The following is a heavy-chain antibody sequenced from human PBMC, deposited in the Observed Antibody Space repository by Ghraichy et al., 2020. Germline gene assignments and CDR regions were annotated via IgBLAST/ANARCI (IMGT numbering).Heavy chain of an antibody. CDR1: GYTFNSYD. J-gene: IGHJ2*01. V-gene: IGHV1-8*01. Sequence: ASVKVSCKPSGYTFNSYDVNWVRQATGQGLEWMGWMNPNSGNTGYAQKFQGRVSMTRSTSISTAYMELSSLTSEDTAVYYCARCRPNSTSIDVWGRGTLVIVSS. CDR3: ARCRPNSTSIDV. CDR2: MNPNSGNT. D-gene: IGHD6-6*01.